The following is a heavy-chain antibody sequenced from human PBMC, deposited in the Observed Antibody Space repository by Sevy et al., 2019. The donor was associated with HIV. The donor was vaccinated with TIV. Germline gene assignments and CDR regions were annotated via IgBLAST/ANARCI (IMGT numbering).Heavy chain of an antibody. J-gene: IGHJ4*01. CDR2: IYYSGNT. CDR1: GDSISSSTYH. CDR3: ARVVDFWTGYLDY. V-gene: IGHV4-39*01. D-gene: IGHD3-3*01. Sequence: WETLSLTCTVSGDSISSSTYHWGWIRQSPGKGLEWIGNIYYSGNTNYNPSLTSRATISVDTSKNQFSLNLTSVTAADTAVYYCARVVDFWTGYLDYWGQGTLVTVSS.